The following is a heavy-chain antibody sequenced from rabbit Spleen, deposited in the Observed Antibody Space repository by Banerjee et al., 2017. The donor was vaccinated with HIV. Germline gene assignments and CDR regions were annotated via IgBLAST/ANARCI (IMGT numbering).Heavy chain of an antibody. Sequence: QEQLVESGGGLVQPEGSLTLTCTASGFTFSSYWICWVRQAPGKGLELIACIYTDTETTYYTTWAKGRFTISKTSSTAVTLQMTSLTAADTATYFCARDGSGGISYYFNLWGQGTLVTVS. D-gene: IGHD1-1*01. V-gene: IGHV1S45*01. CDR1: GFTFSSYW. CDR3: ARDGSGGISYYFNL. CDR2: IYTDTETT. J-gene: IGHJ4*01.